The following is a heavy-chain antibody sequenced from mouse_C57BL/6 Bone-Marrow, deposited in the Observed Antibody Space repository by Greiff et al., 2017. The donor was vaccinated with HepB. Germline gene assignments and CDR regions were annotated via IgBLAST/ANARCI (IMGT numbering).Heavy chain of an antibody. CDR2: IYPGSGST. J-gene: IGHJ1*03. Sequence: QVQLQQPGAELVKPGASVKMSCQASGYTFTSYWITWVKQRPGQGLEWIGDIYPGSGSTNYNEKFKSKATLTVDTSSSTAYMQLSSLTSEDSAVYYCARGPDYGSNWYFDVWGTGTTVTVSS. D-gene: IGHD2-2*01. V-gene: IGHV1-55*01. CDR1: GYTFTSYW. CDR3: ARGPDYGSNWYFDV.